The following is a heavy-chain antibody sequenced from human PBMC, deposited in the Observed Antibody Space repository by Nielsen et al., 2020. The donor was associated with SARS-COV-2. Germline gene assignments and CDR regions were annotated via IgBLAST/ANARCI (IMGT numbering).Heavy chain of an antibody. D-gene: IGHD3-10*01. CDR3: ARLDSMVRGDDNWFDP. J-gene: IGHJ5*02. CDR1: GGSFSGYY. CDR2: INHSGST. V-gene: IGHV4-34*01. Sequence: SETLSLTCAVYGGSFSGYYWSWIRQPPGKGLEWIGEINHSGSTYYNPSLKSRVTISVDTSKNQFSLKLSSVTAADTAVYYCARLDSMVRGDDNWFDPWGQGTLVTVSS.